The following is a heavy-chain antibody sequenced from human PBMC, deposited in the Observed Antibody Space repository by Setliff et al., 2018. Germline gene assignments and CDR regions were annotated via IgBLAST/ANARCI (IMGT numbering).Heavy chain of an antibody. CDR3: AKFVGYTYGYDY. Sequence: GGSLRLSCAASGFTFSDYYMSWIRQAPGKGLEWVSYITNSGGTIYYADSVKGRFTTSRDNAKNSLFLQMNSLRAEDTALYYCAKFVGYTYGYDYWGRGTLVTVSS. J-gene: IGHJ4*02. D-gene: IGHD5-18*01. CDR1: GFTFSDYY. V-gene: IGHV3-11*04. CDR2: ITNSGGTI.